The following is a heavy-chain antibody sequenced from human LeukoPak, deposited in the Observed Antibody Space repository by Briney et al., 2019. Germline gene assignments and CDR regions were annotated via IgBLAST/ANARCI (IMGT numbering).Heavy chain of an antibody. Sequence: AGGSLRLSCAASGFTFSRNGMHWVRQAPGKGLEWVAGISYDGSKKHYADSVKGRFTISRDNSKNTLYLQMNSLRAEDTAVYYCAKDSAKYCSGGSCYSGYDSWGQGTLVTVSS. CDR1: GFTFSRNG. CDR2: ISYDGSKK. D-gene: IGHD2-15*01. CDR3: AKDSAKYCSGGSCYSGYDS. J-gene: IGHJ4*02. V-gene: IGHV3-30*18.